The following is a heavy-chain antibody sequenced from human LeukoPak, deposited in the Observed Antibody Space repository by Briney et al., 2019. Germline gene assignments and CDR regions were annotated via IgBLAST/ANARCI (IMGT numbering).Heavy chain of an antibody. CDR1: GGSINNYY. V-gene: IGHV4-59*01. CDR2: IYYSGRT. J-gene: IGHJ4*02. CDR3: ARGGYYDSSGYAY. Sequence: SGTLSLTCTVSGGSINNYYWSWIRQPPGKGLEWLGYIYYSGRTNYSPSLKSRVTISVDTSKNQFSLKLRSVTAADTAVYYCARGGYYDSSGYAYWGQGTLVTVSS. D-gene: IGHD3-22*01.